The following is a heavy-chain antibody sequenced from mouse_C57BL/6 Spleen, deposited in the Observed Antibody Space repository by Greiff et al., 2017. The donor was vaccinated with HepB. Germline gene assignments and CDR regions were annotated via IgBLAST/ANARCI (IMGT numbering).Heavy chain of an antibody. J-gene: IGHJ1*03. CDR1: GFTFSDYG. Sequence: EVHLVESGGGLVKPGGSLKLSCAASGFTFSDYGMHWVRQAPEKGLEWVAYISSGSSTIYYADTVKGRFTISRDNAKNTLFLQMTSLRSEDTSMYYCARGHYYGSSCRWYFDVWGTGTTVTVSS. CDR2: ISSGSSTI. D-gene: IGHD1-1*01. CDR3: ARGHYYGSSCRWYFDV. V-gene: IGHV5-17*01.